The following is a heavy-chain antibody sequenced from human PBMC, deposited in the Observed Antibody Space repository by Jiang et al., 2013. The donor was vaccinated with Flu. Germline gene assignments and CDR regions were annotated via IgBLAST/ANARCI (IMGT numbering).Heavy chain of an antibody. CDR3: ARGLADYYDSSAFDY. CDR2: IWYDGSNK. CDR1: GFTFSRYG. V-gene: IGHV3-33*01. J-gene: IGHJ4*02. Sequence: QLVESGGGVVQPGRSLRLSCAASGFTFSRYGIHWVRQAPGKGLEWVAVIWYDGSNKYYADSVKGRFTISRDNSKNTLYLQMNSLRAEDTAVYYCARGLADYYDSSAFDYWGQGTLVTVSS. D-gene: IGHD3-22*01.